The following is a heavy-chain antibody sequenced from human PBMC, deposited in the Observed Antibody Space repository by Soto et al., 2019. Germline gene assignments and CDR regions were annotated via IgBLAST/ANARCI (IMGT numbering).Heavy chain of an antibody. Sequence: QVQLVESGGGVVQPGRSLRLSCAASGFTFSSYGMHWVRQAPGKGLEWVAVIWYDGSNKYYADSVKGRFTISRDNSKNTLYLQMNSLRAEDTAVYYCARVRIAVAGMGGFDYWGQGTLVTVSS. CDR3: ARVRIAVAGMGGFDY. D-gene: IGHD6-19*01. CDR2: IWYDGSNK. V-gene: IGHV3-33*01. CDR1: GFTFSSYG. J-gene: IGHJ4*02.